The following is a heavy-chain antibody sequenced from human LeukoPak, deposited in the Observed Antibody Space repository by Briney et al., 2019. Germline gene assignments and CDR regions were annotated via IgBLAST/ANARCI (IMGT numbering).Heavy chain of an antibody. V-gene: IGHV3-66*01. Sequence: GGSVRLSCAAFGFTFSVNYMSWVRQAPGKGLECVSVIYSGGNTYYSDSVKGRFTISRDNSKNTLYLQMNSLRAEDTAVYYCARKTDSGGQGDYWGPGTLVTVSS. CDR3: ARKTDSGGQGDY. CDR2: IYSGGNT. J-gene: IGHJ4*02. D-gene: IGHD3-22*01. CDR1: GFTFSVNY.